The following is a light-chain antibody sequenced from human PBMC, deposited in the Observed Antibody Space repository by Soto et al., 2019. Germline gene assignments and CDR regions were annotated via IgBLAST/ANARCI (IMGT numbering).Light chain of an antibody. V-gene: IGKV3D-20*02. Sequence: EIVLTQSPGTLSLSPGERATLSCRTSQSVNNNYLAWYQQKPGQAPRLLIYDASNRATGIPARFSGSGSGTDFTLTISSLEPEDFAVYYCQQRSNWPITFGQGTRLEIK. CDR2: DAS. CDR1: QSVNNNY. J-gene: IGKJ5*01. CDR3: QQRSNWPIT.